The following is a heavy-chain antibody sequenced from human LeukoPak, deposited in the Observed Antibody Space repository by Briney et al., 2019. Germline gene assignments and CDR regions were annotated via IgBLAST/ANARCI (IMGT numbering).Heavy chain of an antibody. CDR2: INAGNGNT. CDR1: GYTFTSYG. CDR3: ARDVRYRAFDI. V-gene: IGHV1-3*01. D-gene: IGHD2-2*02. Sequence: ASVKVSCKASGYTFTSYGVSWVRQAPGQGLEWMGWINAGNGNTKYSQKFQGRVTITRDTSASTAYMELSSLRSEDTAVYYCARDVRYRAFDIWGQGTMVTVSS. J-gene: IGHJ3*02.